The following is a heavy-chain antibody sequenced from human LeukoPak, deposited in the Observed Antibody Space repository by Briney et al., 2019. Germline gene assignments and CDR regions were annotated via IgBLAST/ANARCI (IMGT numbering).Heavy chain of an antibody. CDR1: GGSISSGSYY. CDR3: ARHPPRDGSAFDY. Sequence: SETLSLTCTVSGGSISSGSYYWGWIRQPPGKGLEWIASMYYSGTTFYSPSLKSRVTISVDMSKNQLSLKLGSVTAADTAVYYCARHPPRDGSAFDYWGQGTLVTVSS. CDR2: MYYSGTT. V-gene: IGHV4-39*01. J-gene: IGHJ4*02.